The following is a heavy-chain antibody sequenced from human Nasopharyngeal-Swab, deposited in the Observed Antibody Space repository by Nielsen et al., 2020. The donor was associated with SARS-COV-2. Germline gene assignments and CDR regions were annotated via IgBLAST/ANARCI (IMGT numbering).Heavy chain of an antibody. CDR3: ATVKTYYYDSSGDRGDAFDI. J-gene: IGHJ3*02. V-gene: IGHV1-69*06. Sequence: SLKVSCKASGGTFSSYAISWVRQAPGQGLEGMGGIIPIFGTANYAQKFQGRVTITADKSTSTAYMELSSLRSEDTAAYYCATVKTYYYDSSGDRGDAFDIWGQGTMVTVSS. CDR2: IIPIFGTA. D-gene: IGHD3-22*01. CDR1: GGTFSSYA.